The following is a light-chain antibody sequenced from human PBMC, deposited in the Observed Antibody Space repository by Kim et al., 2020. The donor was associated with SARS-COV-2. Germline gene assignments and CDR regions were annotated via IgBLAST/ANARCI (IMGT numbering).Light chain of an antibody. J-gene: IGKJ5*01. Sequence: PGERATLSCSPSQAVTTNSLAWYPHNPGQAPRLLIIGASSSANGIADRFTGSVSGTVFTPTISRLESGGIAVYSCHQYAISRVITF. CDR2: GAS. CDR3: HQYAISRVIT. CDR1: QAVTTNS. V-gene: IGKV3-20*01.